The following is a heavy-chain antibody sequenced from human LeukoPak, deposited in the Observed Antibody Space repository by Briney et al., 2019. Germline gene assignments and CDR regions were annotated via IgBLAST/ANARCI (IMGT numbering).Heavy chain of an antibody. CDR2: IYYSGST. J-gene: IGHJ6*02. Sequence: SSETLSLTCTVSGGSISSYYWSWIRQPPGKGLEWIGYIYYSGSTNYNPSLKSRVTISVDTSKNQFSLKLSSVTAADTAVYYCARHRSPSGTDGMDVWGQGTTVTVSS. CDR3: ARHRSPSGTDGMDV. V-gene: IGHV4-59*08. CDR1: GGSISSYY. D-gene: IGHD3-10*01.